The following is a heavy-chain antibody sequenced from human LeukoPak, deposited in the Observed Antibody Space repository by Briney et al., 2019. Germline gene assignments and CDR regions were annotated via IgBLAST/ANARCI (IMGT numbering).Heavy chain of an antibody. V-gene: IGHV3-7*01. D-gene: IGHD6-13*01. CDR1: GFTFSSYW. J-gene: IGHJ3*02. CDR3: ARDSSSWYGNDAFDI. Sequence: PGGSLRLSCAASGFTFSSYWMSWVRQAPGKGLECVANIKQDGSEKYYVDSVKGRFTISRDNAKNSLYLQMNSLRAEDTAVYYCARDSSSWYGNDAFDIWGQGTMVTVSS. CDR2: IKQDGSEK.